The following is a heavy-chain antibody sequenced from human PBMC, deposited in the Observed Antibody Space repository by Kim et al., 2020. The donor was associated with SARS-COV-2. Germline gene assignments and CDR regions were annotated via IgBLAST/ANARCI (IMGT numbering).Heavy chain of an antibody. V-gene: IGHV3-33*06. CDR3: AKRRSSGTSYYYYGMDV. CDR1: GLTFSSYG. CDR2: IWYDGSNK. D-gene: IGHD3-22*01. J-gene: IGHJ6*02. Sequence: GGSLRLSCAASGLTFSSYGMHWVRQAPGKGLEWVAVIWYDGSNKYYADSVKGRFTISRDNSKNTLYLQMNSLRAEDTAVYYCAKRRSSGTSYYYYGMDVWGQVTTVTVSS.